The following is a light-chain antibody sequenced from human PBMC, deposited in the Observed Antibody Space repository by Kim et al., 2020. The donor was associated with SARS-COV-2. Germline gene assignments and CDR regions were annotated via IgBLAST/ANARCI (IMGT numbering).Light chain of an antibody. Sequence: SATVGDIVTITCRASQSISSYLIWYQQKPGKAPKLLIYAASSLQSGVPSRFSGSGSGTDFTLTISSLQPEDFATYYCQQSYSTPYSFGQGTKLEI. CDR1: QSISSY. J-gene: IGKJ2*03. CDR3: QQSYSTPYS. CDR2: AAS. V-gene: IGKV1-39*01.